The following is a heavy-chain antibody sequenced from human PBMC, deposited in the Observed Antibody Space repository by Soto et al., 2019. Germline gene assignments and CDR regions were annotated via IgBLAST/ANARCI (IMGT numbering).Heavy chain of an antibody. CDR3: ARDDGTAIAAAGQGRLFNFDY. CDR2: IWYDGSNK. V-gene: IGHV3-33*01. CDR1: GFTFSSYG. Sequence: GGSLRLSCAASGFTFSSYGMHWVRQAPGKGLEWVAVIWYDGSNKYYADSVKGRFTISRDNSKNTLYLQMNSLRAEDTAVYYCARDDGTAIAAAGQGRLFNFDYWGQGTLVTVSS. J-gene: IGHJ4*02. D-gene: IGHD6-13*01.